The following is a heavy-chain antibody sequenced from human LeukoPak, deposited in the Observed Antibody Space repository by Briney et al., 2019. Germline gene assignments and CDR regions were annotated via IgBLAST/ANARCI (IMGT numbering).Heavy chain of an antibody. D-gene: IGHD2/OR15-2a*01. CDR1: GFSVSSTY. Sequence: GGSLRLSCAVSGFSVSSTYMTWVRRAPGKGLEWVSITYSDGNTYYAESVRGRFTVSRGYFKNTLYLQMKSLRVEDTAFYYCARDLSYFDYWGQGTLVTVSS. J-gene: IGHJ4*02. V-gene: IGHV3-53*01. CDR3: ARDLSYFDY. CDR2: TYSDGNT.